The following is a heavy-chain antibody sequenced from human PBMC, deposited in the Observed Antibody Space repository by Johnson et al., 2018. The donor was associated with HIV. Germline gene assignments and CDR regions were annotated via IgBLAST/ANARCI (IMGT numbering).Heavy chain of an antibody. J-gene: IGHJ3*02. CDR3: ARDLRWSYDAFDI. Sequence: QVQLVESGGGVVQPGRSLRLSCAASGFTFSSYGMHWVRQAPGKGLEWVAVISYDGSNKYYADSVKCRFTISRDNSKNSLYLQMNSLRAEDTAVYYCARDLRWSYDAFDIWGQGTMVTVSS. CDR2: ISYDGSNK. D-gene: IGHD5-24*01. V-gene: IGHV3-30*03. CDR1: GFTFSSYG.